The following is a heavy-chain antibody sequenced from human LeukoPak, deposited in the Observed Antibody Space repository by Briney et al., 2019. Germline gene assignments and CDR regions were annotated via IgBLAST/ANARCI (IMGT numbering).Heavy chain of an antibody. D-gene: IGHD1-14*01. Sequence: GGSLRLSCSASGFTFSSYATHWVRQAPGKGLEYVSAISRSGDSIYYADSVKGRISISRDNSKNTLYLQMSSLRAEDTAVYYCLKGTYTAAHWGQGTLVTVSS. CDR3: LKGTYTAAH. V-gene: IGHV3-64D*06. J-gene: IGHJ4*02. CDR2: ISRSGDSI. CDR1: GFTFSSYA.